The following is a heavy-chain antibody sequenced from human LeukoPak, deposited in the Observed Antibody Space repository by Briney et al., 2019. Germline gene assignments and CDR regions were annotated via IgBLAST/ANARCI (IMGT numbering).Heavy chain of an antibody. CDR2: ISGNNNAI. J-gene: IGHJ4*02. CDR1: GFSLSDYW. CDR3: ARTYYYGIAY. Sequence: GGSLRLSCAAPGFSLSDYWMSWIRQAPGKGLEYVSYISGNNNAIHYADSVKGRFTISRDNSKNSLYLQMNSLRAEDTAFYYCARTYYYGIAYWGQGTLVTVSS. D-gene: IGHD3-22*01. V-gene: IGHV3-11*01.